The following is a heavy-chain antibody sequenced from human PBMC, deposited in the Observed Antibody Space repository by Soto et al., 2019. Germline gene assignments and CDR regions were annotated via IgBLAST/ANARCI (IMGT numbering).Heavy chain of an antibody. V-gene: IGHV4-61*01. D-gene: IGHD2-15*01. Sequence: QVQLQESGPGLVKPSETLSLTCTVSGGSVSSGRYYWGCIRQPPGKGLEWIGYIYYSGSTNYNPSSQSRDTISVDRSKNQSSMILSSGTAADTAVYYCATMGYCSGGSCYQSYYYGMDVCGQGTTVTVSS. J-gene: IGHJ6*02. CDR3: ATMGYCSGGSCYQSYYYGMDV. CDR2: IYYSGST. CDR1: GGSVSSGRYY.